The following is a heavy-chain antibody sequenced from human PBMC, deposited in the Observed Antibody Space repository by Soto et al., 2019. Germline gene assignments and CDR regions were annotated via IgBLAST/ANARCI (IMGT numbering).Heavy chain of an antibody. CDR2: ISYDGSNK. D-gene: IGHD2-15*01. J-gene: IGHJ5*02. Sequence: GGSLRLSCAASGFTFSSYAMHWVRQAPGKGLEWVAVISYDGSNKYYADSVKGRFTISRDNSKNTLYLQMKSLRAEDTAVYYCARDWGVVVVAATGTFDPWGQGTLVTVSS. CDR1: GFTFSSYA. V-gene: IGHV3-30-3*01. CDR3: ARDWGVVVVAATGTFDP.